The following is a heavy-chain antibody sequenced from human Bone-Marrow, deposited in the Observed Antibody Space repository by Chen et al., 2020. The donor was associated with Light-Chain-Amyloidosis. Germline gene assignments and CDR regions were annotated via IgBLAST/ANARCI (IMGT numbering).Heavy chain of an antibody. V-gene: IGHV5-51*01. D-gene: IGHD5-12*01. CDR1: NYW. CDR2: IYPDDSDA. Sequence: NYWIGWVRQMPGKGLEWMGVIYPDDSDARHSPSFEGQVTISADKSITTAYLQWRSLKASDTAMYYCARRRDGYNFDYWGQGTLVTVSS. CDR3: ARRRDGYNFDY. J-gene: IGHJ4*02.